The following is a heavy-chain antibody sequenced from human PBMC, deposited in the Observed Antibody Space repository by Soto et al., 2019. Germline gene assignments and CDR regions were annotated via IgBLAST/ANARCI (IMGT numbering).Heavy chain of an antibody. CDR3: ARNIQPYCGMDV. V-gene: IGHV4-4*02. CDR1: GGSISSVNW. CDR2: IYHSGST. Sequence: QVQLQESGPGLVKPSGTLALTCAVSGGSISSVNWYSWVRQAPGKGLEWIGEIYHSGSTNYNPSLKCRVDISVDKAKTQFSLNLNSVIAADTAVYYCARNIQPYCGMDVWGQGTTVTVSS. J-gene: IGHJ6*02. D-gene: IGHD5-18*01.